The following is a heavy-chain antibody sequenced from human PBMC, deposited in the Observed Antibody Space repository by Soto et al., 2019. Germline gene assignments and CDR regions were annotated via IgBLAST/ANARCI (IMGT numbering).Heavy chain of an antibody. CDR1: GYGFTSYY. CDR2: INPSGGST. D-gene: IGHD2-15*01. CDR3: ARVYCSGGSCYSIDY. J-gene: IGHJ4*02. V-gene: IGHV1-46*03. Sequence: GASVKVSCEASGYGFTSYYMHWVRQAPGQGLEWMGIINPSGGSTSYAQKFQGRVTMTRDTSTSTVYMELSSLRSEDTAVYYCARVYCSGGSCYSIDYWGQGTVVTVSS.